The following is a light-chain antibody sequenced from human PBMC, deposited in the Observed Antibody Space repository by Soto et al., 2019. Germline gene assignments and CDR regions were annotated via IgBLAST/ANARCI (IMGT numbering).Light chain of an antibody. J-gene: IGKJ1*01. V-gene: IGKV3-20*01. CDR3: QQYGSSGT. CDR1: QSVSSSY. Sequence: IGLKQSLGTLSLCPGERATLSCLASQSVSSSYLAWYQQKPGQAPRLLIYGASSRATGIPDRFSGSGSGTDFTLTISRLEPEDFAVYYCQQYGSSGTFGQGTKVDI. CDR2: GAS.